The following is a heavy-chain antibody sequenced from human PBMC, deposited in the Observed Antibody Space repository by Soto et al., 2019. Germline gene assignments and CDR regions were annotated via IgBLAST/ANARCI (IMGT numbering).Heavy chain of an antibody. D-gene: IGHD3-9*01. J-gene: IGHJ4*02. CDR3: AAYDSEGYFDY. CDR2: VYFSGST. V-gene: IGHV4-59*03. CDR1: GVSITNFH. Sequence: SETLSLTCIVSGVSITNFHWSWIRQPPGKGLEWIGYVYFSGSTKYNPSLKSRVIMSIDTSKNEFSLKLTSVTAADSAAYFCAAYDSEGYFDYWGQGALVTVSS.